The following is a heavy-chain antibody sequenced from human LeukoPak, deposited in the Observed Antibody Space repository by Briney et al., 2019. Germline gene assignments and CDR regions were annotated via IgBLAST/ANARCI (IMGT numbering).Heavy chain of an antibody. V-gene: IGHV1-69*13. D-gene: IGHD3-10*01. CDR2: IIPIFGTA. Sequence: ASVKVSCKASGGTFSSYAISWVRQAPGQGLEWMGGIIPIFGTANYAQKFQGRVTITADESTSTACMELSSLRSEDTAVYYCARDIENHSPSGAYFDSWGQGTLVTVSS. J-gene: IGHJ4*02. CDR3: ARDIENHSPSGAYFDS. CDR1: GGTFSSYA.